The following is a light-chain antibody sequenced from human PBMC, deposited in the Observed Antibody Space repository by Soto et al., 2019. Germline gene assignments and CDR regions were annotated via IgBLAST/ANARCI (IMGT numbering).Light chain of an antibody. Sequence: DIQMTQSPSTLSASVGDRVTITCRASQSISSWLAWYQQKPGEAPKLLIYDASSLESGVPSRFSGSGSGTXXXXXXSRLQPDDFATYYCQQYNSYRTFGQGTKVEIK. V-gene: IGKV1-5*01. CDR1: QSISSW. CDR3: QQYNSYRT. J-gene: IGKJ1*01. CDR2: DAS.